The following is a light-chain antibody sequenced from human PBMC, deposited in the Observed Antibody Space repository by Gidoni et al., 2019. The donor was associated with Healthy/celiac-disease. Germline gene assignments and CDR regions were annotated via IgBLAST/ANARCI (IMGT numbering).Light chain of an antibody. CDR1: NLGDKY. Sequence: SYELTQPPSVSVSPGPTPTITCSGDNLGDKYACWYQQKPGQSPVLVIYQDTKRPSGIPERFSGSNSGNTATLTISGTQAMDEADYYCQAWDSSTSVVFGGGTKLTVL. J-gene: IGLJ2*01. CDR3: QAWDSSTSVV. V-gene: IGLV3-1*01. CDR2: QDT.